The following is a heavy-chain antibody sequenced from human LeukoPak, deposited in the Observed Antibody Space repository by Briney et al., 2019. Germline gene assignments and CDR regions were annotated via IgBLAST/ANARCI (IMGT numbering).Heavy chain of an antibody. J-gene: IGHJ4*02. CDR1: GFTFDDYA. V-gene: IGHV3-9*01. CDR3: VKVTMIERGAFDY. CDR2: ISWNSGSI. Sequence: PGGSLRLSCAASGFTFDDYAMHWVRQAPGKGLEWVSGISWNSGSIAYADSVKGRFTISRDNAKNSLYLQMNSLRAEDTALYYCVKVTMIERGAFDYWGQGTLVTVSS. D-gene: IGHD3-22*01.